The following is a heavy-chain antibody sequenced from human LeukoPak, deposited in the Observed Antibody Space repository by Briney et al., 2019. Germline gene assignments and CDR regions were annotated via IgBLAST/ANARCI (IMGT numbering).Heavy chain of an antibody. CDR3: ARSPGFGVVIPGIRDAFDI. CDR1: GYTFTGYY. V-gene: IGHV1-2*02. CDR2: INPNSVGT. Sequence: ASVKVSCKASGYTFTGYYMHWVRPAPEQGLAWMGRINPNSVGTNYAQKFQGRVTMTRDTSISTAYMELSRLRSDDTAVYYCARSPGFGVVIPGIRDAFDIWGQGTMVTVSS. D-gene: IGHD3-3*01. J-gene: IGHJ3*02.